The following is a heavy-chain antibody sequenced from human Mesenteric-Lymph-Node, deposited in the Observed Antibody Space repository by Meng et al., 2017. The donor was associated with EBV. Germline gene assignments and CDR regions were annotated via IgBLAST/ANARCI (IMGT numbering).Heavy chain of an antibody. CDR1: GSGQQGTYY. CDR3: VRGAAVGPRYFDS. J-gene: IGHJ4*02. CDR2: IYYSGST. Sequence: GYGPGMGKPLGDLALTLCGFGGSGQQGTYYWSWMRLPPGKGLEWIGHIYYSGSTNYNPSLKSRVTISLDTSKNQFSLNLSSMTAADTAVYYCVRGAAVGPRYFDSWGQGALVTVSS. D-gene: IGHD2-15*01. V-gene: IGHV4-61*01.